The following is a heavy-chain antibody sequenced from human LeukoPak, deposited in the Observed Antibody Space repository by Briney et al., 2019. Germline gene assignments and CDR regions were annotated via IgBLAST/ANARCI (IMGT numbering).Heavy chain of an antibody. CDR3: ARDRGIAAPGGY. Sequence: GASVKVSCKASGYTFTGYYMHWVRQAPGQGLEWMGWINPNSGGTNYAQKFQGRVTMTRDTSISTAYMELSGLRSDDTAVYYCARDRGIAAPGGYWGQGTLVTVSS. CDR2: INPNSGGT. V-gene: IGHV1-2*02. CDR1: GYTFTGYY. D-gene: IGHD6-13*01. J-gene: IGHJ4*02.